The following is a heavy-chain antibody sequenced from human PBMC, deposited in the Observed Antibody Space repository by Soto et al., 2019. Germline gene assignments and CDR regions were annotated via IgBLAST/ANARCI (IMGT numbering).Heavy chain of an antibody. CDR3: AKTAPMTIRYGFDH. CDR2: ISGSGSNP. J-gene: IGHJ4*02. CDR1: GFTFSSYA. D-gene: IGHD4-17*01. Sequence: EVQVLESGGGLVQPGGSLRLSCAASGFTFSSYAMRWVRQTPGQGLEWVSAISGSGSNPYYADSVKGRFTISRDNSKNTLYLQMNCLRAEYTSLYYCAKTAPMTIRYGFDHWGQGTLVTVSS. V-gene: IGHV3-23*01.